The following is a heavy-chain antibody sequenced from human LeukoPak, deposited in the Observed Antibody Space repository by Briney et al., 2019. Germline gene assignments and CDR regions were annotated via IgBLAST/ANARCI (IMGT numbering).Heavy chain of an antibody. CDR1: GYTFIGYY. D-gene: IGHD3-10*01. V-gene: IGHV1-2*04. CDR3: ARSDRTLVWFGETMGYCDY. CDR2: INPNSGGT. J-gene: IGHJ4*02. Sequence: ASVKVSCKASGYTFIGYYMHWVRQAPGQGLEWVGWINPNSGGTNYEQKFQGWVTMTRDTSISTAYMELSRLRSDDTAVYYGARSDRTLVWFGETMGYCDYWGQGTLVTVSS.